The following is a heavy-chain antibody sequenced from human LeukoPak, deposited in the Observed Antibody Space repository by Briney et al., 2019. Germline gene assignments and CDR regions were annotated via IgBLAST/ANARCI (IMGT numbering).Heavy chain of an antibody. D-gene: IGHD4-17*01. V-gene: IGHV1-2*02. CDR1: GYTFTGYY. Sequence: GASVKVSCKASGYTFTGYYMHWVRQAPGQGLEWMGWINPNSGGTNYAQKFQGRVTMTRDTSISTAHMELSRLRSDDTAVYYCARVKTDYGDYRLDYWGQGTLVTVSS. CDR3: ARVKTDYGDYRLDY. CDR2: INPNSGGT. J-gene: IGHJ4*02.